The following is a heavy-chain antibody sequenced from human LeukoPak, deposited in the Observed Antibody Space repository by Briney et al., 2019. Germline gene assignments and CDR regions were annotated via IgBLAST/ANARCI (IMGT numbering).Heavy chain of an antibody. CDR3: AREGMKPGWFDP. J-gene: IGHJ5*02. Sequence: SETLSLTCTVSGGSISSYYWSWIRQPPGKGLEWIGYIYYSGSTNYNPSLKSRVTISVDTSKNQFSLKLSSVTAADTAVYYCAREGMKPGWFDPGAREPWSPSPQ. CDR1: GGSISSYY. V-gene: IGHV4-59*01. CDR2: IYYSGST. D-gene: IGHD3-10*01.